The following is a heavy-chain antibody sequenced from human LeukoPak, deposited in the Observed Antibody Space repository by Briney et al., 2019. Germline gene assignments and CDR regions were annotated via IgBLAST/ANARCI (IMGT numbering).Heavy chain of an antibody. J-gene: IGHJ6*02. D-gene: IGHD1-1*01. CDR3: ARQGYSDYGMDV. V-gene: IGHV5-51*01. CDR2: IYPGDSDT. Sequence: GESLKISCKGSGYIFTNSWIAWVRQMPGKGLECVGIIYPGDSDTRYSPSFQGQVTISADKSISTAYLQWSSLKASDTAMYYCARQGYSDYGMDVWGQGTTVTVSS. CDR1: GYIFTNSW.